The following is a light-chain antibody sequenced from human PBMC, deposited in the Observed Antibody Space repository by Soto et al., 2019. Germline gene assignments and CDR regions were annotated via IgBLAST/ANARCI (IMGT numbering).Light chain of an antibody. V-gene: IGKV1-5*01. J-gene: IGKJ1*01. Sequence: TQMTQSHSTLSASVGDRVTITCRASQSISRWLAWYQQKPGKAPKLLIYDASNLQSGVPSRFSGSGSGTEFTLTISSLQPDDFATYSCLQYNTYWTFGQGPKVDI. CDR1: QSISRW. CDR2: DAS. CDR3: LQYNTYWT.